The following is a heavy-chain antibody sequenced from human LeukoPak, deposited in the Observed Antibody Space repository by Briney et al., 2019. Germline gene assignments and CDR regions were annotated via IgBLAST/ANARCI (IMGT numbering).Heavy chain of an antibody. CDR1: GYTFTSYY. Sequence: ASVKVSCKASGYTFTSYYMHWVRQAPGQGLEWMGIINPSGGSTSYAQKFQGRVTMTRDTSTNTVYMELSSLRSEDTAVYFCARDGRHDSSGYAYWYLDLWGRGTLVTVSS. V-gene: IGHV1-46*01. D-gene: IGHD3-22*01. CDR3: ARDGRHDSSGYAYWYLDL. CDR2: INPSGGST. J-gene: IGHJ2*01.